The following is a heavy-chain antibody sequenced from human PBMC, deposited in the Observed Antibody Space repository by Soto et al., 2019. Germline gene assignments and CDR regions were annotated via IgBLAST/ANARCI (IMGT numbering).Heavy chain of an antibody. J-gene: IGHJ6*02. Sequence: QVQLVQSGAEVKKPGSSVKVSCKASGGTFSSYAISWVRQAPGQGLEWMGGIIPIFGTANYAQKFQGRVTITEDESTRTAYMELSSLRSEDTAVYYCARVRDIVVVPAAIPDYYYGMDVWGQGTTVTVSS. CDR3: ARVRDIVVVPAAIPDYYYGMDV. V-gene: IGHV1-69*01. CDR2: IIPIFGTA. CDR1: GGTFSSYA. D-gene: IGHD2-2*02.